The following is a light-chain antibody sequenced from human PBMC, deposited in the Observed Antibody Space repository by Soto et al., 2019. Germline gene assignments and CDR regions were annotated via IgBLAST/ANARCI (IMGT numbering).Light chain of an antibody. CDR2: DAS. J-gene: IGKJ5*01. CDR3: QQRSNWPLIT. CDR1: QSVSSY. Sequence: EIVLTQSPATLSLSPGERATLSCRASQSVSSYLAWYQQKPGQAPRLLIYDASNRATGIPPRFSGSGSGTDFTLTISSLEPEDFAVYYCQQRSNWPLITFGQGARLE. V-gene: IGKV3-11*01.